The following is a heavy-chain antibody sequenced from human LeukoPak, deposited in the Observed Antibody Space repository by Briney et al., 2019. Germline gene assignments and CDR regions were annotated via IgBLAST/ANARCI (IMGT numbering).Heavy chain of an antibody. CDR3: ARDRHINSWSNDRFDY. Sequence: GVSLRLSCAASRFTFSNYWMTWVRQAPGRGLEWVGNINQDGSEINYVDSVKGRFTISRDNAETSLYLQMNSLRAEDTAIYYCARDRHINSWSNDRFDYWGQGALVTVSS. D-gene: IGHD6-13*01. CDR1: RFTFSNYW. J-gene: IGHJ4*02. V-gene: IGHV3-7*01. CDR2: INQDGSEI.